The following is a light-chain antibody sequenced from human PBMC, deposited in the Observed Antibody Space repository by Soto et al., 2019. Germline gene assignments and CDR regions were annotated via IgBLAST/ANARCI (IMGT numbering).Light chain of an antibody. CDR3: QTWGTGIRV. V-gene: IGLV4-69*01. CDR2: LNSDGSH. Sequence: QPVLTQSPSASASLGASVKLTCTLSSGHSTYTIAWHQQQPQKGPRYLINLNSDGSHSKGDGIPDRFSGSSSGAERYLTISSLQSEDEADYYCQTWGTGIRVFGGGTKLTVL. J-gene: IGLJ2*01. CDR1: SGHSTYT.